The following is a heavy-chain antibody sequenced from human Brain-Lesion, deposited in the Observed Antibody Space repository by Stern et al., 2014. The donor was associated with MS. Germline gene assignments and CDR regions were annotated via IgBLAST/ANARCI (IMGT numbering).Heavy chain of an antibody. CDR1: GYRFTSNW. J-gene: IGHJ4*02. V-gene: IGHV5-51*01. Sequence: VQLEESGAEVQKPGESLKISCKGSGYRFTSNWIGWVRQMPGKGLEGMGIIWPGDYETRYSPSFQGQVTISADKSISTAYLQWSSLQASDTAMYYCARRGDSSSSGFDYWGQGTLVIVSS. CDR3: ARRGDSSSSGFDY. D-gene: IGHD6-6*01. CDR2: IWPGDYET.